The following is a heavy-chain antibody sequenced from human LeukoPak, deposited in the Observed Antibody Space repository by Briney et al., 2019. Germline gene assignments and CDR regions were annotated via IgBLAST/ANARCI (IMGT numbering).Heavy chain of an antibody. CDR2: INPNSGGT. J-gene: IGHJ4*02. D-gene: IGHD3-9*01. Sequence: ASVKVSCKASGYTFTGYYMHWVRQARGQGLEWMGLINPNSGGTNYAQKFQGRVTMTRDTSISTAYMELSRLRSDDTAVYYCARDVLRYFDWSTGDNFDYWGQGTLVTVSS. CDR1: GYTFTGYY. CDR3: ARDVLRYFDWSTGDNFDY. V-gene: IGHV1-2*02.